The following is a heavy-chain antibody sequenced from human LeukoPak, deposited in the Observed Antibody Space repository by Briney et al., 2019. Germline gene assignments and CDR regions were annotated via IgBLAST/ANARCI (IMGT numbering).Heavy chain of an antibody. J-gene: IGHJ4*02. Sequence: GSLRLSCAASGFTFSSYGMHWVRQAPGKGLEWVAVISYDGSNKYYADSVKGRFTISRDNSKNTLYLQMNSLRAEDTAVYYCAKDRAISGSYPSHYFDYWGQGTLVTVSS. D-gene: IGHD1-26*01. V-gene: IGHV3-30*18. CDR3: AKDRAISGSYPSHYFDY. CDR2: ISYDGSNK. CDR1: GFTFSSYG.